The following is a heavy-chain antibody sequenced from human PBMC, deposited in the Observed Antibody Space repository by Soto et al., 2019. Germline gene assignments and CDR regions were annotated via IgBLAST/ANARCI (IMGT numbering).Heavy chain of an antibody. D-gene: IGHD6-6*01. CDR3: ARVAGLAARTFDY. V-gene: IGHV4-59*01. Sequence: PSETLSLTCTVSGGSISDFYWSWIRQPPGKGLEWIGYIYYSGSTNYNPSLKSRVTISVDTSKNQFSLNLRSMSPADTAVYYCARVAGLAARTFDYWGPGTLVTVSS. CDR2: IYYSGST. J-gene: IGHJ4*02. CDR1: GGSISDFY.